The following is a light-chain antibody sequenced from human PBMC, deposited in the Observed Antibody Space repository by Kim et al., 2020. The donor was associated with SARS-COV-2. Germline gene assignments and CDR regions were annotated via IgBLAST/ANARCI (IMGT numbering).Light chain of an antibody. CDR1: QTLSRQY. Sequence: GRRATLSRRASQTLSRQYLACYQQTSGQPPRLLIFGASSRAAGIPDRFSDSGSGTDFTLTISRLEPAGFAVYYCQQYTRSPPAYTFGQGTKLEI. J-gene: IGKJ2*01. CDR2: GAS. CDR3: QQYTRSPPAYT. V-gene: IGKV3-20*01.